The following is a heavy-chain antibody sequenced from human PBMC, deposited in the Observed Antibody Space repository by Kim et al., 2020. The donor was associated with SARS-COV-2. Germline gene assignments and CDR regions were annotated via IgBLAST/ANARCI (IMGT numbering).Heavy chain of an antibody. D-gene: IGHD3-16*01. CDR3: ARLGGVDY. V-gene: IGHV3-48*04. Sequence: SSTLYYADSVKGRFTISRDNAKNSLYLQMNSLRAEDTAVYYCARLGGVDYWGQGTLVTVSS. CDR2: SSTL. J-gene: IGHJ4*02.